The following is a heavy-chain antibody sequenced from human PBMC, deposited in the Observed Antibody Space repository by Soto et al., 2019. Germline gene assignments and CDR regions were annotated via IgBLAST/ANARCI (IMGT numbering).Heavy chain of an antibody. J-gene: IGHJ4*02. CDR3: ASRDGYNQVY. CDR2: IYYSGST. V-gene: IGHV4-59*01. D-gene: IGHD5-12*01. CDR1: GGSISSYY. Sequence: TSETLSLTCSVSGGSISSYYWIWIRQPPGKGLEWIGYIYYSGSTNYNPSLKSRVTISVDTSKNQFSLKLSSVTAADTAVYYCASRDGYNQVYWGQGTLVTVSS.